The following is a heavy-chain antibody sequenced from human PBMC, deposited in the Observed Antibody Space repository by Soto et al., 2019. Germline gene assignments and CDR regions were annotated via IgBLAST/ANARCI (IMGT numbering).Heavy chain of an antibody. CDR1: GGSISSYY. CDR2: IYYSGST. CDR3: ARHRRPRIAAAGMRGMDV. Sequence: SETLSLTCTVSGGSISSYYWSWIRQPPGKGLEWIGYIYYSGSTNYIPSLKSRVTISVDTSKNQFSLKLSSVTAADTAVYYCARHRRPRIAAAGMRGMDVWGQGTTVTVSS. J-gene: IGHJ6*02. V-gene: IGHV4-59*08. D-gene: IGHD6-13*01.